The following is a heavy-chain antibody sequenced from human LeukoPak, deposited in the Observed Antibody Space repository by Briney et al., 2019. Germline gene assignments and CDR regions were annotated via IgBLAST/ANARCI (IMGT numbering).Heavy chain of an antibody. CDR2: IYPGDSDT. CDR1: GYSFTTYW. D-gene: IGHD3-22*01. CDR3: ARRLGYYYDSSGHDAFDI. V-gene: IGHV5-51*01. J-gene: IGHJ3*02. Sequence: GESLKISCKGSGYSFTTYWIGWVRQMPGKGLEWMGIIYPGDSDTRYSPSFQAQVTISADKSISTACLQWSSLKASDTAMYYCARRLGYYYDSSGHDAFDIWGQGTMVTVSS.